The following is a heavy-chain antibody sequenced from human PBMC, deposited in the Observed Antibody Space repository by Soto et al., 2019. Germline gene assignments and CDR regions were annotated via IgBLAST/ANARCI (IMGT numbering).Heavy chain of an antibody. CDR2: IGGSGAST. J-gene: IGHJ4*02. CDR3: TSTINTGY. D-gene: IGHD1-1*01. Sequence: PGGSMRVSCGAAGFTCSSYAVTWVRQAPGKGLEWVSTIGGSGASTAYADSVKGRFTNSRDNSRNTLYLQMNSLRAEDTAVYFCTSTINTGYWGQGTLVTVS. CDR1: GFTCSSYA. V-gene: IGHV3-23*01.